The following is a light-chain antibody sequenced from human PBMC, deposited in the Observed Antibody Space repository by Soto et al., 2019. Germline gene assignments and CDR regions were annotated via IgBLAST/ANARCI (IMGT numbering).Light chain of an antibody. CDR3: QHYGDSSWT. CDR1: QSVSSTL. J-gene: IGKJ1*01. Sequence: ELVLTQSPVALSLSSGERATLSCRASQSVSSTLLTWYQQKPGRAPRLLIYGVSSRAPGIPGRFSCSGSGTDFTLTISRVEPEDFAVYFCQHYGDSSWTFGQGSRVEIK. CDR2: GVS. V-gene: IGKV3-20*01.